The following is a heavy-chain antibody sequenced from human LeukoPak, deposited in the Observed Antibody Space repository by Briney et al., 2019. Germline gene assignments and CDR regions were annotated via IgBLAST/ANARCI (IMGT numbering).Heavy chain of an antibody. Sequence: GGSLRLSCAASGFAFSSYAMSWVRQAPGEGLEWVSSITTSGGSTYYADSVKGRFTISRDNAKNTLYLQMNSLRAEDTAVYYCAKDHYVSGRYDAFDIWGQGTMVTVSS. J-gene: IGHJ3*02. D-gene: IGHD3-10*01. CDR1: GFAFSSYA. V-gene: IGHV3-23*01. CDR3: AKDHYVSGRYDAFDI. CDR2: ITTSGGST.